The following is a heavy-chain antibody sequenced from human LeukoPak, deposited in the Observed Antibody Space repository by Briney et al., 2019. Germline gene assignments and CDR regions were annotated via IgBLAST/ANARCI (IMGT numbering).Heavy chain of an antibody. V-gene: IGHV1-69*04. J-gene: IGHJ5*02. CDR2: IIPILGIA. CDR1: GGTFSSYA. CDR3: VIRDGSGGYFEFDP. Sequence: GASVKVSCKASGGTFSSYAISWVRQAPGQGLEWLGRIIPILGIANYAQKFQGRVTITADKSTSTAYMELSSLRSEDTAVYYCVIRDGSGGYFEFDPWGQGTLVTVSS. D-gene: IGHD3-10*01.